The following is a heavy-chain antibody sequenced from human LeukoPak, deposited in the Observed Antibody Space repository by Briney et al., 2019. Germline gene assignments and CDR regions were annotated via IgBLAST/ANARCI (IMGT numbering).Heavy chain of an antibody. V-gene: IGHV3-7*03. D-gene: IGHD2-15*01. CDR3: ARGGGSDV. CDR2: INHNGNVN. CDR1: GFTFSSYW. J-gene: IGHJ6*02. Sequence: GGSLRLSCAASGFTFSSYWMNWARQAPGRGLEWVASINHNGNVNYYVDSVKGRFTISRDNAKNSLYLQMSNLRAEDTAVYFCARGGGSDVWGQGATVTVSS.